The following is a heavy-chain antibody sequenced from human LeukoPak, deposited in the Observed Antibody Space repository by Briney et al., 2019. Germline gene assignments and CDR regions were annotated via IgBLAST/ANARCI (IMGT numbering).Heavy chain of an antibody. CDR2: IKSKTDGGTT. CDR3: TTCGYDRCGAFDI. CDR1: EFPFTRAW. Sequence: PGGSLRLSCAVSEFPFTRAWMTRVRQAPGKGLEWVGRIKSKTDGGTTDYAAPVKGRFSISRDDSKNTLYLQMNSLETEDTAMYYCTTCGYDRCGAFDIWGQGTVVTVPS. V-gene: IGHV3-15*01. D-gene: IGHD5-12*01. J-gene: IGHJ3*02.